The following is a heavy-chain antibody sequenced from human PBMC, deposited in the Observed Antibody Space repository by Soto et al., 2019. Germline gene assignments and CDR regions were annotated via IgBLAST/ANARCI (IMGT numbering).Heavy chain of an antibody. J-gene: IGHJ4*02. CDR3: AKGGPSLYSSSWSDY. Sequence: GGSLRLSYAASGFTFSSYAMSWVRQAPGKGLEWVSAISGSGGSTYYADSVKGRFTISRDNSKNTLYLQMNSLRAEDTAVYYCAKGGPSLYSSSWSDYWGQGTLVTVSS. CDR1: GFTFSSYA. D-gene: IGHD6-13*01. CDR2: ISGSGGST. V-gene: IGHV3-23*01.